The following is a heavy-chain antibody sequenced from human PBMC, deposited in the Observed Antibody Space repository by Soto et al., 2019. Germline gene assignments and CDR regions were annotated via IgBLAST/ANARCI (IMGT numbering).Heavy chain of an antibody. CDR1: GFTFSTYA. CDR2: IGTHADTT. V-gene: IGHV3-23*01. D-gene: IGHD3-16*01. CDR3: ARPYVEVPVNDAFDI. J-gene: IGHJ3*02. Sequence: EVQLLESGGGLGQPGGSLRLSCAASGFTFSTYALTWVRQAPGKGLEWVSSIGTHADTTYYVDSVKGRFSISRDNSKNTVYLQMSSLSAEDTAVYYCARPYVEVPVNDAFDIWGRGTMVTVSS.